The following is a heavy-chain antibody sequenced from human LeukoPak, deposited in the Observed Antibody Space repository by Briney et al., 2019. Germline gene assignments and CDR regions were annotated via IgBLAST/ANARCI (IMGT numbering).Heavy chain of an antibody. CDR2: ISGSGGST. CDR3: AKSYCSSTSCYHGGLYFDY. D-gene: IGHD2-2*01. Sequence: GGSLRLSCAASGFTFSSCAMSWVRQAPGKGLEWVSAISGSGGSTYYADSVKGRFTISRDNSKNTLYLQMNSLRAEDTAVYYCAKSYCSSTSCYHGGLYFDYWGQGTLVTVSS. CDR1: GFTFSSCA. J-gene: IGHJ4*02. V-gene: IGHV3-23*01.